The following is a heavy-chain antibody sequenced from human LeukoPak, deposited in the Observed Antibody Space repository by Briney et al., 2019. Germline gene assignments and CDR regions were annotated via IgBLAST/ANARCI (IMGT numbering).Heavy chain of an antibody. CDR3: ASLGFLGYCSGGSCDNWFDP. CDR2: INPNSGGT. J-gene: IGHJ5*02. D-gene: IGHD2-15*01. V-gene: IGHV1-2*02. CDR1: GYTFTGYY. Sequence: ASVKVSCKASGYTFTGYYMHWVRQAPGQGLEWMGWINPNSGGTNYAQKFQGRVTMTRDTSISTAYMELSRQRSDDTAVYYCASLGFLGYCSGGSCDNWFDPWGQGTLVTVSS.